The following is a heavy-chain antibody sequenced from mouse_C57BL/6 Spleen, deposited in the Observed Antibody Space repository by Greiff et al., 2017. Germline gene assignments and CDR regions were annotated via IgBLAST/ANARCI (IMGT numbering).Heavy chain of an antibody. J-gene: IGHJ4*01. CDR1: GYTFTSYW. Sequence: VQLQQPGAELVMPGASVKLSCKASGYTFTSYWMHWVKQRPGQGLEWIGEIDPSDSYTNYNQKFKGKSTLTVDKSSSTAYMQLSSLTSEDSAVYYCVQGGNYYAMDYWGQGTSVTVSS. V-gene: IGHV1-69*01. CDR3: VQGGNYYAMDY. CDR2: IDPSDSYT.